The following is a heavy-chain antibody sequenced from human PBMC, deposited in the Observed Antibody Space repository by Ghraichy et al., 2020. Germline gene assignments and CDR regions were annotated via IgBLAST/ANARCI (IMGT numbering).Heavy chain of an antibody. CDR1: GGTFSSYA. V-gene: IGHV1-69*04. CDR3: ARDRDSSGYYYQVYYYYGMDV. D-gene: IGHD3-22*01. J-gene: IGHJ6*02. CDR2: IIPILGIA. Sequence: SVKVSCKASGGTFSSYAISWVRQAPGQGLEWMGRIIPILGIANYAQKFQGRVTITADKSTSTAYMELSSLRSEDTAVYYCARDRDSSGYYYQVYYYYGMDVWGQGTTVTVSS.